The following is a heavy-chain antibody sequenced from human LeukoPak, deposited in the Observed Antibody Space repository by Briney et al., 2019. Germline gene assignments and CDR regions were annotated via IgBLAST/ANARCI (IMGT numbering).Heavy chain of an antibody. D-gene: IGHD6-13*01. CDR2: ISSSGSTI. CDR3: ARLTIQPAVAGTSYYYYYYGMDV. Sequence: GGSLRLSCAASGFTFSDYYMSWIRQAPGKGLEWVSYISSSGSTIYYADSVKGRFTISRDNAKNSLYLQMNSLRAEDTAVYYCARLTIQPAVAGTSYYYYYYGMDVWGQGTTVTVSS. J-gene: IGHJ6*02. V-gene: IGHV3-11*01. CDR1: GFTFSDYY.